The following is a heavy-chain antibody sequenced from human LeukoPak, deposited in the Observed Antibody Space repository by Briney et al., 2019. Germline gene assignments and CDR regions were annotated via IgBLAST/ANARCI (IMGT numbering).Heavy chain of an antibody. J-gene: IGHJ6*02. V-gene: IGHV3-74*01. CDR2: IHRDGSTT. Sequence: GGSLRLSCAVSGITGSKYWMRWDRQVPGKGGGCVSRIHRDGSTTDYADSVKGRFTITRDSAKNTLYLEMNSLRVEDTAVYYCTRDANHYGGMDVWGQGTTVTVSS. CDR3: TRDANHYGGMDV. CDR1: GITGSKYW.